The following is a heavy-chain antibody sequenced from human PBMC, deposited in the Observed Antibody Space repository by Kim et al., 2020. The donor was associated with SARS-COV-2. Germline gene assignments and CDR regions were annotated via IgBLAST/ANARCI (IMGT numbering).Heavy chain of an antibody. D-gene: IGHD3-16*01. CDR2: ITCDGGST. J-gene: IGHJ4*02. CDR1: GFIFNEYT. CDR3: AKEKSRIWDD. Sequence: GGSLRLSCAASGFIFNEYTMHWVRQAPAKGLEWVALITCDGGSTFYADSVKGRFTISRDNSENSLYMQMNSLTIEDSALYYCAKEKSRIWDDWGEGTLVTLSS. V-gene: IGHV3-43*01.